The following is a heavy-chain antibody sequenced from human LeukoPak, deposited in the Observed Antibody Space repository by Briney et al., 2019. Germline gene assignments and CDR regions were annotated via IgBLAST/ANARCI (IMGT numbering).Heavy chain of an antibody. CDR3: ARDTGFLTMIDPRGAWFDP. J-gene: IGHJ5*02. V-gene: IGHV4-59*01. CDR1: GGSISSYY. CDR2: IYYSGST. Sequence: SETLSVTCTVSGGSISSYYWSWIRQPPGKGLEWIGYIYYSGSTNYNPSLKSRVTISVDTSKNQFSLKLSSVTAADTAVYYCARDTGFLTMIDPRGAWFDPWGQGTLVTVSS. D-gene: IGHD3-22*01.